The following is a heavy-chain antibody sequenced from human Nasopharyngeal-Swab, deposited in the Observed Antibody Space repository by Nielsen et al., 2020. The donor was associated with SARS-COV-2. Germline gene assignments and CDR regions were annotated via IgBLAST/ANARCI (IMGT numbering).Heavy chain of an antibody. CDR2: IYSSGST. Sequence: GSLRLSFAVYGGSFSGYYWSWIRQPPVKGLGWIGIIYSSGSTYYNPSLKSRVTISVDTSKNQFSLKLCSLTAADTAVYYCASFYSSVWYRYYFDYWGQGTLVTVSS. CDR3: ASFYSSVWYRYYFDY. CDR1: GGSFSGYY. V-gene: IGHV4-34*01. J-gene: IGHJ4*02. D-gene: IGHD6-19*01.